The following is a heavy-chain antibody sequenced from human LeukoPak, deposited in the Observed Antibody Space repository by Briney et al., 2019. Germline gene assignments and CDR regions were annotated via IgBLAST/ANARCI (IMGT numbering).Heavy chain of an antibody. D-gene: IGHD5-12*01. Sequence: ASVKVSCKASGYTFTGYYMHWVRQAPGQGLEWMGWINPNSGGTNYAQKFQGRVTMTRDTSISTAYMELSRLRSDDTAVYYCARGGIVATILPLSYYYYMDVWGKGTTVTVSS. V-gene: IGHV1-2*02. CDR2: INPNSGGT. CDR3: ARGGIVATILPLSYYYYMDV. CDR1: GYTFTGYY. J-gene: IGHJ6*03.